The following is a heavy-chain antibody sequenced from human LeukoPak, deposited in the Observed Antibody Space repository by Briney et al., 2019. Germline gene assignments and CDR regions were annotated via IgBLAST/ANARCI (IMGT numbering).Heavy chain of an antibody. CDR1: GGTFSSYA. J-gene: IGHJ3*02. V-gene: IGHV1-69*05. D-gene: IGHD3-22*01. CDR2: IIPIFGTA. Sequence: SVKVSCKASGGTFSSYAISWVRQAPGQGLEWMGRIIPIFGTANHAQKFQGRVTITTDESTSTAYMELSSLRSEDTAVYYCAREMTYYYDSSGYLVGAFDIWGQGTMVTVSS. CDR3: AREMTYYYDSSGYLVGAFDI.